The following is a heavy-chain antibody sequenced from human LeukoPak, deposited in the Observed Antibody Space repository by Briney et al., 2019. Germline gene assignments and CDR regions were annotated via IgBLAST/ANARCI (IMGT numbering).Heavy chain of an antibody. Sequence: GGSLRLSCAASGFTFSSYAMSWVRQAPGKGLEWVSAISGSGGSTYYADSVKGRFTISRDNSKNTLYLQMNSLRAEDTAVYYCAKGGPYYDFWSGSPPAFDIWGQGTMVTVSS. V-gene: IGHV3-23*01. D-gene: IGHD3-3*01. CDR1: GFTFSSYA. CDR3: AKGGPYYDFWSGSPPAFDI. J-gene: IGHJ3*02. CDR2: ISGSGGST.